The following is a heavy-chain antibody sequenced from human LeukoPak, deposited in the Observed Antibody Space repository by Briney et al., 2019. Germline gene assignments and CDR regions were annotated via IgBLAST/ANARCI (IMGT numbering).Heavy chain of an antibody. CDR1: GFTFDTYG. J-gene: IGHJ4*02. V-gene: IGHV3-23*01. CDR2: ISSNSANT. CDR3: AKYGTGCGGDCYSDY. D-gene: IGHD2-21*02. Sequence: GGSLRLSCAASGFTFDTYGMSWLRQAPGKGLEWVSSISSNSANTYYADSVKGRFTISRDNSKNTLYLQMNSLRAEDTAVYYCAKYGTGCGGDCYSDYWGQGTLVTVSS.